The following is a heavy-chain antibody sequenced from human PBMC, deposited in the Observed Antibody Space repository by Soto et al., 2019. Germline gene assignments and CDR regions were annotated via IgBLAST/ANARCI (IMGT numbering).Heavy chain of an antibody. J-gene: IGHJ5*02. Sequence: SETLSLTCTVSGGSISSSSYYWGWIRQPPGKGLEWIGSIYYSGSTYYNPSLKSRVTISVDTSKNQFSLKLSSVTAADTAVYYCARLIEIAVAGTWGQGTLVTVSS. V-gene: IGHV4-39*01. CDR1: GGSISSSSYY. CDR2: IYYSGST. CDR3: ARLIEIAVAGT. D-gene: IGHD6-19*01.